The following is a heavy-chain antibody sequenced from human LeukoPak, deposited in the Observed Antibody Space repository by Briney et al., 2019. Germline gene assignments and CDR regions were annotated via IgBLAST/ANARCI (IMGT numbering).Heavy chain of an antibody. CDR2: IYYSGST. V-gene: IGHV4-59*01. D-gene: IGHD2-2*01. CDR3: ARVVIYCSSTSGFYMDV. Sequence: PSETLSLTCTVSGGSISDNYWSWLRQPPGKGPEWIGYIYYSGSTNYNPSLKSRVTISVDTSKNQFSLKLSSVTAADTAVYYCARVVIYCSSTSGFYMDVWGKGTTVTVSS. CDR1: GGSISDNY. J-gene: IGHJ6*03.